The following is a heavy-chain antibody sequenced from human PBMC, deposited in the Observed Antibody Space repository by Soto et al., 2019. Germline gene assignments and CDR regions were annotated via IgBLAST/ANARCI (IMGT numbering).Heavy chain of an antibody. CDR2: ISGSGGST. CDR3: AFGLGTWYNWNYGLQGPSEDV. D-gene: IGHD1-7*01. V-gene: IGHV3-23*01. Sequence: EVQLLESGGGLVQPGGSLRLSCAASGFTFSSYAMSWVRQAPGKGLEWVSAISGSGGSTYYADSVKGRFTISRDNSKNTLYLQMNSLRAEDTAVYYCAFGLGTWYNWNYGLQGPSEDVWGQGTTVTVSS. J-gene: IGHJ6*02. CDR1: GFTFSSYA.